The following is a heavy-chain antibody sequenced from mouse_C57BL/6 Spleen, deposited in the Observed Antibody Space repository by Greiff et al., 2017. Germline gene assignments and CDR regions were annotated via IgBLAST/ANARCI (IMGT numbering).Heavy chain of an antibody. CDR1: GYAFSSSW. CDR2: IYPGDGDT. J-gene: IGHJ2*01. Sequence: QVQLKESGPELVKPGASVKMSCKASGYAFSSSWMNWVKRRPGQGLEWIGRIYPGDGDTKYNGKFKGKATLTADKSSSTAYMQLSSLTSADSAVYFCAGWYFDYWGQGTTLTVSS. D-gene: IGHD1-1*02. CDR3: AGWYFDY. V-gene: IGHV1-82*01.